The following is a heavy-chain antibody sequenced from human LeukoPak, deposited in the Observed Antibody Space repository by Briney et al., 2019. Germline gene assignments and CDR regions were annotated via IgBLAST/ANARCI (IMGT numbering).Heavy chain of an antibody. CDR1: GFTFSSYG. V-gene: IGHV3-30*18. CDR3: AKEGSIVVVPAADDY. Sequence: GGSLRLSCAASGFTFSSYGMHWVRQAPGKGLEWVAVISYDGSNKYYADSVKGRFTISRDNSKNTLYLQMNSLRAEDTAVYYCAKEGSIVVVPAADDYWGQGTLVTVSS. CDR2: ISYDGSNK. D-gene: IGHD2-2*01. J-gene: IGHJ4*02.